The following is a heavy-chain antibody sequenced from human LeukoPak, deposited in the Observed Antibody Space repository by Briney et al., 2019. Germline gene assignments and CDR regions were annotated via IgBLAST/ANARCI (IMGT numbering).Heavy chain of an antibody. CDR2: IFPGRYT. CDR3: ARGSTTHYYDSSGMSDAFDV. J-gene: IGHJ3*01. CDR1: EFIVSTNY. V-gene: IGHV3-53*01. Sequence: PGGSLRLSRAASEFIVSTNYMSWVRQAPGKGLEWVSVIFPGRYTHHADSVRGRFTISRDNSKNTLYLQMNSLRVEDTAVYYCARGSTTHYYDSSGMSDAFDVWGRGTMVTVSS. D-gene: IGHD3-22*01.